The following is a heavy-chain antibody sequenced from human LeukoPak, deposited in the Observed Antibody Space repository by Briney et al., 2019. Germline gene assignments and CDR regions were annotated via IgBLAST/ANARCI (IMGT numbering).Heavy chain of an antibody. CDR3: WARSVGKKEYFQH. D-gene: IGHD1-26*01. V-gene: IGHV3-30-3*01. J-gene: IGHJ1*01. Sequence: PGGSLRLSCAASGFIFHNYALSWVRQAPGKGLEWVAVISYDGSNKYYADSVKGRFTISRDNSKNTLYLQMNSLRAEDTAVYYCWARSVGKKEYFQHWGQGTLVTVSS. CDR1: GFIFHNYA. CDR2: ISYDGSNK.